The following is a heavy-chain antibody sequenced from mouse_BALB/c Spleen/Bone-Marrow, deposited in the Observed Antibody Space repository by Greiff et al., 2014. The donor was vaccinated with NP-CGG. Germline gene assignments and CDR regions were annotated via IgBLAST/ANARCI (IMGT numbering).Heavy chain of an antibody. CDR1: GYSFTGYY. Sequence: LVKTGASVKISCKASGYSFTGYYMHWVKQSHGKSLEWTGYISCYNGATSYNQKFKGKATFTVDTSSSTAYMQFNSLTSEDSAVYYCARSGGNYDAMDYWGQGTSVTVSS. V-gene: IGHV1S34*01. CDR2: ISCYNGAT. CDR3: ARSGGNYDAMDY. D-gene: IGHD2-1*01. J-gene: IGHJ4*01.